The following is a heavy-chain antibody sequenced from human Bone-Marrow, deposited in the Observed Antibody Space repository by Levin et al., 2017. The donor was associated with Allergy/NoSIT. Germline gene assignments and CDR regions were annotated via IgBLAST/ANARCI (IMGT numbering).Heavy chain of an antibody. D-gene: IGHD6-19*01. CDR2: IWYDGLNQ. J-gene: IGHJ5*02. V-gene: IGHV3-33*01. CDR1: GFTFSNYG. Sequence: PGGSLRLSCAASGFTFSNYGMHWVRQAPGKGLEWVATIWYDGLNQYYGDSVKGRFTISRDSSKNTVYLQMDSLRVEDTAVYYCAREIEEGLAGNWFGPWGQGTLVTVSS. CDR3: AREIEEGLAGNWFGP.